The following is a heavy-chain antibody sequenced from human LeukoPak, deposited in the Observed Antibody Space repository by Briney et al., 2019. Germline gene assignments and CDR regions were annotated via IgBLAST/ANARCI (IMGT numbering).Heavy chain of an antibody. D-gene: IGHD6-13*01. V-gene: IGHV1-69*04. CDR2: IIPILGIA. CDR3: ARDGPGIAAALGY. Sequence: ASVKVSCKASGGTFSSYTISWVRQAPGQGLEWMGRIIPILGIANYAQKFQGRVTITADKSPSTAYMELSSLRSEDTAVYYCARDGPGIAAALGYWGQGTLVTVSS. J-gene: IGHJ4*02. CDR1: GGTFSSYT.